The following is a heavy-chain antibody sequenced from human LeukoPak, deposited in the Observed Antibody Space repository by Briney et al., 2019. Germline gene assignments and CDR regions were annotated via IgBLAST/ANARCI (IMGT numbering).Heavy chain of an antibody. CDR3: ARSILPAANAIEY. CDR1: GFTFSDYY. V-gene: IGHV3-11*04. CDR2: MSSSGSTI. D-gene: IGHD2-2*01. Sequence: VGSLRLSCAASGFTFSDYYMNWIRQAPGKGLEWISYMSSSGSTISYADSVTGRFTVSRDNAKNSLYLQMNSLRAEDTAVYYCARSILPAANAIEYWGEGTLLTVSS. J-gene: IGHJ4*02.